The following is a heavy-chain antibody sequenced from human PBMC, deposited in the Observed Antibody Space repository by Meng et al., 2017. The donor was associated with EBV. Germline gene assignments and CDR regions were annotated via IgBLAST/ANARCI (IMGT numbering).Heavy chain of an antibody. V-gene: IGHV4-34*01. Sequence: QVQLQQWGAXLSKPXXXLSLTCAXYGGPVNGYFRSWIRQPPGQGLEWMGELRFSGSTNYNPSLKSRLMISVDTSKNQFSRNLTSVTAADTAVYYCARVSPKRYFDYLAPPDYWGQGTMVTVSS. J-gene: IGHJ4*02. CDR2: LRFSGST. CDR1: GGPVNGYF. CDR3: ARVSPKRYFDYLAPPDY. D-gene: IGHD3-9*01.